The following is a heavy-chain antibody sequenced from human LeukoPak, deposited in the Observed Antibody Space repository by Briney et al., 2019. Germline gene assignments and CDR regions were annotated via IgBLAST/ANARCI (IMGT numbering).Heavy chain of an antibody. V-gene: IGHV4-34*01. D-gene: IGHD5-18*01. J-gene: IGHJ4*02. CDR2: INHSGST. Sequence: SETLSLTCAVYGGSFSGYYWSWIRQPPGKGLEWIGEINHSGSTNYNPSLKSRVTISVDTSKNQFSQKLSSVTAADTAVYYCARAGRKRGYRPDLYYFDYWGQGTLVAVSS. CDR1: GGSFSGYY. CDR3: ARAGRKRGYRPDLYYFDY.